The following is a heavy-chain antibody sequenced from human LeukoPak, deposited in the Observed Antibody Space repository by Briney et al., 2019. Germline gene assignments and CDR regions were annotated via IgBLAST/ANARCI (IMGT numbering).Heavy chain of an antibody. V-gene: IGHV4-59*01. CDR1: GGSISSYY. J-gene: IGHJ6*03. CDR2: ISYPGST. Sequence: ASETLSLTCTVSGGSISSYYWSWIRQPPGKGLDWIGYISYPGSTNYNPSLNSRVTISIDTSKNQFSLKLSSVTAADTAVYYCARGVGELLSYYYYYYMDVWGQGTLVTVSS. D-gene: IGHD3-10*01. CDR3: ARGVGELLSYYYYYYMDV.